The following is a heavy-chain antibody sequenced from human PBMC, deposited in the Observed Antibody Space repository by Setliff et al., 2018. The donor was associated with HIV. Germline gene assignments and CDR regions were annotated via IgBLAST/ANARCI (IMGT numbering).Heavy chain of an antibody. D-gene: IGHD6-19*01. J-gene: IGHJ6*03. V-gene: IGHV3-7*01. CDR3: ARASEDSSGWYGNYYYYMDV. Sequence: PGGSLRLSCAASGFTFSSYWMSWVRQAPGKGLEWVANIKQDGSEKYYVDSVKGRFTISRDNAKNSLYLQMNSLRAEDTAVYYCARASEDSSGWYGNYYYYMDVWGKGTRSPSP. CDR2: IKQDGSEK. CDR1: GFTFSSYW.